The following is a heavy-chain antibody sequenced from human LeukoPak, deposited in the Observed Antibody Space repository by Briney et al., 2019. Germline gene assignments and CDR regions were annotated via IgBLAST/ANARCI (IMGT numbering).Heavy chain of an antibody. J-gene: IGHJ4*02. CDR2: IYWDDDK. CDR3: AHRRRGWGFDY. Sequence: TLSLTCTVSGGSISSYYWSWIRQPPGKALEWLALIYWDDDKRYSPSLKSRLTITKDTSKNQVVLTMTNMDPVDTATYYCAHRRRGWGFDYWGQGTLVTVSS. V-gene: IGHV2-5*08. CDR1: GGSISSYYW. D-gene: IGHD6-19*01.